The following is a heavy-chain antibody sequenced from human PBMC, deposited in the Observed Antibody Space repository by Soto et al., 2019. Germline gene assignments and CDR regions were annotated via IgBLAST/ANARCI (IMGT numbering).Heavy chain of an antibody. CDR1: GFSLSTSGMC. V-gene: IGHV2-70*11. CDR2: IDWDDDK. CDR3: ARSSSQDIWGSYRYLFDP. D-gene: IGHD3-16*02. J-gene: IGHJ5*02. Sequence: SGPTLVNPTQTLTLTCTFSGFSLSTSGMCVSWIRQPPGKALEWLARIDWDDDKYYSTSLKTRLTISKDTSKNQVVLTMTNMDPVDTATYYCARSSSQDIWGSYRYLFDPWGQGTLVTVSS.